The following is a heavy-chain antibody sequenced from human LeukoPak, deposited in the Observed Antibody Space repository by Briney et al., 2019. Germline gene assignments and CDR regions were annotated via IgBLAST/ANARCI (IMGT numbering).Heavy chain of an antibody. Sequence: PGGSLRLSCAASGFTFSSYEMNWVRQAPGKGLEWVSYISSSGSTIYYADSVKGRFTISRDNAKNSLYLQMNSLRAEDTAVYYCARARGLLLWFGESDYYFDYWGQGTLVTVSS. V-gene: IGHV3-48*03. J-gene: IGHJ4*02. CDR2: ISSSGSTI. D-gene: IGHD3-10*01. CDR1: GFTFSSYE. CDR3: ARARGLLLWFGESDYYFDY.